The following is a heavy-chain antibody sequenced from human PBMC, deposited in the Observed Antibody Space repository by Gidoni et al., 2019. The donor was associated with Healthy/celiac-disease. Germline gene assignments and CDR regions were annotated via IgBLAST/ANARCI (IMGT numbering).Heavy chain of an antibody. CDR2: ISSSSSTI. V-gene: IGHV3-48*02. CDR3: ARVKIGVVPAAPYYYYMDV. Sequence: EVQLVESGGGLVQPGGSLSLSVALSGCTFISCTRIWVRQAPGKGLEWVSYISSSSSTIYYADSVKGRFTISRDNAKNSLYLQMNSLRDEDTAVYYCARVKIGVVPAAPYYYYMDVWGKGTTVTVSS. D-gene: IGHD2-2*01. CDR1: GCTFISCT. J-gene: IGHJ6*03.